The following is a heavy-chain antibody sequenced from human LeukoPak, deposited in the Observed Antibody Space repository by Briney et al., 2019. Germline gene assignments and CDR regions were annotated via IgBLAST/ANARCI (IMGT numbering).Heavy chain of an antibody. CDR3: ARDWRQDNAFDL. D-gene: IGHD2-15*01. Sequence: GGSLTLSCAASAFTFSSHQMRWVRQAPGKGLEWVAKITKDRNEKYFKGSVKSSFDISRNKGKNSLYMLINSLTVEYTAVYYYARDWRQDNAFDLWGQGTMVTVSS. V-gene: IGHV3-7*01. J-gene: IGHJ3*01. CDR2: ITKDRNEK. CDR1: AFTFSSHQ.